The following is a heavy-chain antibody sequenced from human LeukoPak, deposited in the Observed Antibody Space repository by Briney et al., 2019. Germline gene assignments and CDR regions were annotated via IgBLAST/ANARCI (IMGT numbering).Heavy chain of an antibody. Sequence: PSETLSLTCAVYGGSFSGYYWSWIPQPPGKGLEWIGEINHSGSTNYNPSLKSRVTISVDTSKNQFSLKLSSVTAADTAVYYCARGNVVVPADFFDYWGQGTLVTVSS. CDR3: ARGNVVVPADFFDY. J-gene: IGHJ4*02. CDR1: GGSFSGYY. D-gene: IGHD2-2*01. CDR2: INHSGST. V-gene: IGHV4-34*01.